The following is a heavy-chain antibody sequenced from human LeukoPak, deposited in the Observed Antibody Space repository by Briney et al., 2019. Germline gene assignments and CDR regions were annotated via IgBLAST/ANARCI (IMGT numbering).Heavy chain of an antibody. CDR3: AKGYGDYVGDAFDI. CDR1: GFTFSSYG. Sequence: PGGSLRLSCAASGFTFSSYGMPWVRQAPGKGLEWVAVISYDGSNKYYADSVKGRFTISRDNSKNTLYLQMNSLRAEDTAVYYCAKGYGDYVGDAFDIWGQGTMVTVSS. V-gene: IGHV3-30*18. CDR2: ISYDGSNK. D-gene: IGHD4-17*01. J-gene: IGHJ3*02.